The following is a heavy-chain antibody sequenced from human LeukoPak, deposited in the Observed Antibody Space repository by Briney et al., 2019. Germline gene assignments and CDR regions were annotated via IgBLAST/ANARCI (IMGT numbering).Heavy chain of an antibody. D-gene: IGHD4-23*01. J-gene: IGHJ4*02. Sequence: GGALRLSCAASVVTFDDYAMHGVRQAPGKGREWGSGISGNSGSIGYAGSVKGRLPISRDNAKNFLYLQMNSLRAEDTALYYCAKDMAPLRTLTTVVNWGQGTLVTVSS. CDR1: VVTFDDYA. CDR3: AKDMAPLRTLTTVVN. V-gene: IGHV3-9*01. CDR2: ISGNSGSI.